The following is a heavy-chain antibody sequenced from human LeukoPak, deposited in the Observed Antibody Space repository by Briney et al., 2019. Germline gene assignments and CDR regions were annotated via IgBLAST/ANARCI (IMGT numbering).Heavy chain of an antibody. V-gene: IGHV3-23*01. J-gene: IGHJ6*02. CDR1: GFTFSSYA. CDR3: ALAGYCGGDCYFGYYYGMDV. CDR2: ISGSGGTT. D-gene: IGHD2-21*02. Sequence: PGGSLRLSCAASGFTFSSYAMSWVRQAPGKGLEWVSAISGSGGTTYYADSVKGRFTISRDNSKNTLYLQMNSLRAEDTAVYYCALAGYCGGDCYFGYYYGMDVWGQGTTVTVPS.